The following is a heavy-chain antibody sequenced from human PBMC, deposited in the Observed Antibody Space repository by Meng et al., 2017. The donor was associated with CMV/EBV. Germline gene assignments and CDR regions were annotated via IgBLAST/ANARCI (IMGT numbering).Heavy chain of an antibody. CDR2: ISVYKGDT. D-gene: IGHD1-26*01. CDR1: GYVFTSYD. J-gene: IGHJ5*02. V-gene: IGHV1-18*01. Sequence: ASVKVSCKASGYVFTSYDINWVRQAPGQGLEWLEWISVYKGDTNYAQKVQGRVTLTADTSTSTAYMELRGLRSDDTAVYYCARSRVGAWTWFDPWGQGTLVTVSS. CDR3: ARSRVGAWTWFDP.